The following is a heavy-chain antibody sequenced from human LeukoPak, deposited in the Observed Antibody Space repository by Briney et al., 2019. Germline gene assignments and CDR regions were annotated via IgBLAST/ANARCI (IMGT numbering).Heavy chain of an antibody. CDR2: IYPSDSDV. CDR3: LLTVYDSSGHYAPWDSFDI. D-gene: IGHD3-22*01. CDR1: GYRFTSYW. Sequence: GESLKISCKGSGYRFTSYWIGWVRQMPGKGLEWMGIIYPSDSDVKYSPSFQGQVTMSADKSSRTAYLQWSSLKASDTAMYYCLLTVYDSSGHYAPWDSFDIWGQGTLVTVSS. V-gene: IGHV5-51*01. J-gene: IGHJ3*02.